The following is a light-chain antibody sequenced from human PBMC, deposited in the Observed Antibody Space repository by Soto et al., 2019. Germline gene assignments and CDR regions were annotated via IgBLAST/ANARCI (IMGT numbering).Light chain of an antibody. CDR2: GAS. V-gene: IGKV3-20*01. CDR3: EQYGSSPQT. J-gene: IGKJ5*01. Sequence: EIVLTQSPGTLSLSPGERATLSCRASQSVSSSYLAWYQQKPGQAPRLLIYGASSRATGIPDRFSGSGSGTDFTLTISRLEPDDFGVYYCEQYGSSPQTFGQGTRLEIK. CDR1: QSVSSSY.